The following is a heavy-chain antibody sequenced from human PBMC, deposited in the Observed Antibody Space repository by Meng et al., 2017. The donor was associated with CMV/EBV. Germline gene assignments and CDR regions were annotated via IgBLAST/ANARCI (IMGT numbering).Heavy chain of an antibody. D-gene: IGHD2-15*01. CDR2: TIPIFGNA. Sequence: QQGWAGAEVKAAGSPVHVCTMASGGICRRYASCWGRQARGEVLELMRRTIPIFGNANYAQKFQGRVTITAYKSKSTVYMELITVRAADMDLYDWARNQRSRGWSHEDYWGQGTLVTVSS. V-gene: IGHV1-69*06. J-gene: IGHJ4*02. CDR1: GGICRRYA. CDR3: ARNQRSRGWSHEDY.